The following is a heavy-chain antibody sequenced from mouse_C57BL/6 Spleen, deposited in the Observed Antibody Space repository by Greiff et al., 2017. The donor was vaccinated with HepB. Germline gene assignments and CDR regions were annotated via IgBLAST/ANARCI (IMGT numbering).Heavy chain of an antibody. CDR3: VGLITTVVATDWYFDV. V-gene: IGHV10-1*01. Sequence: EVQLVESGGGLVQPKGSLKLSCAASGFSFNTYAMNWVRQAPGKGLEWVARIRSKSNNYATYYADSVKDRFTISRDDSEGMLYLKMNNLKTENTAIDYCVGLITTVVATDWYFDVWGAGTTVTVSS. J-gene: IGHJ1*01. CDR1: GFSFNTYA. CDR2: IRSKSNNYAT. D-gene: IGHD1-1*01.